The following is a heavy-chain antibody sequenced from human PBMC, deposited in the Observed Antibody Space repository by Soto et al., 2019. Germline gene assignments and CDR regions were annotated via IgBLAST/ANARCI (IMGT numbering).Heavy chain of an antibody. Sequence: PGGSLRLSCAASGFTFSSYAMSWVRQAPGKGLEWVSAISGSGGSTYHADSVKGRFTIPRDNSKNTLYPQMNRLRAGDTAVYYCAKDPGSSSWLLGGDWFDPWGQGTLVTVSS. J-gene: IGHJ5*02. D-gene: IGHD6-13*01. CDR3: AKDPGSSSWLLGGDWFDP. CDR2: ISGSGGST. V-gene: IGHV3-23*01. CDR1: GFTFSSYA.